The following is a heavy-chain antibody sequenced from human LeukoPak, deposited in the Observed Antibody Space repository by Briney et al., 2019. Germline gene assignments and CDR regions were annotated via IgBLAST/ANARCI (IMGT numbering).Heavy chain of an antibody. V-gene: IGHV3-23*01. CDR1: GFTFSSYA. CDR3: AKVTGIVVVTATYLDY. CDR2: ISGSGGST. J-gene: IGHJ4*02. D-gene: IGHD2-21*02. Sequence: GGSLRLSCAASGFTFSSYAMSWVRQAPGKGLEWVSAISGSGGSTYYADSVKGRFIISRDNSKNTLYLQMNSLRAEDTAVYYCAKVTGIVVVTATYLDYWGQGTLVTVSS.